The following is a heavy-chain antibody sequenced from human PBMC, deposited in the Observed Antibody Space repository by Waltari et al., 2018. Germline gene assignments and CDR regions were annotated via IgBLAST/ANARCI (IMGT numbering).Heavy chain of an antibody. CDR3: AGVGSSFLDFDL. Sequence: QVQLQESGPGLVRPSETLSITCAVSGYCISSGYYWGWIRQPPGKGLEWIGSIYHSGSTYYNPSLKSRVTISVDTSKNQFSLKLSSVTAADTAVYYCAGVGSSFLDFDLWGRGTLVTVSS. D-gene: IGHD1-26*01. J-gene: IGHJ2*01. CDR2: IYHSGST. CDR1: GYCISSGYY. V-gene: IGHV4-38-2*01.